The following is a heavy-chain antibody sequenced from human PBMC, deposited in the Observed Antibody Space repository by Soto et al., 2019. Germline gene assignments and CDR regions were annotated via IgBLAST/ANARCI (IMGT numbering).Heavy chain of an antibody. CDR1: GFTVSSNY. Sequence: PGGSLRLSCAASGFTVSSNYMGWVRQAPGKGLEWVSVIYSGGSTYYADSVKGRFTISRHNSKNTLYLQMNSLRAEDTAVYYCARFYCSGGSCYYPDAFDIWGQGTTVTVSS. J-gene: IGHJ3*02. V-gene: IGHV3-53*04. D-gene: IGHD2-15*01. CDR2: IYSGGST. CDR3: ARFYCSGGSCYYPDAFDI.